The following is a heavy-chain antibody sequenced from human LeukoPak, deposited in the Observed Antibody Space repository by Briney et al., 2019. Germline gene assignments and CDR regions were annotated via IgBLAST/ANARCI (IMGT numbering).Heavy chain of an antibody. CDR2: IYHSGST. CDR1: GGSISSGGYS. Sequence: SETLSLTCAVSGGSISSGGYSWSWIRQPPGKGLEWIGYIYHSGSTYYNPSLKSRVTISVDRSKNQFSLKLSSVTAADTAVYYCASSKGGDFWSGYKDYWGQGTLVTVSS. J-gene: IGHJ4*02. CDR3: ASSKGGDFWSGYKDY. D-gene: IGHD3-3*01. V-gene: IGHV4-30-2*01.